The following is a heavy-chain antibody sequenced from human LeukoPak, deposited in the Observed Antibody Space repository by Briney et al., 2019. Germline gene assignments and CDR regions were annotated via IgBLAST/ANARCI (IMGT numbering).Heavy chain of an antibody. J-gene: IGHJ4*02. CDR1: GGSFSGYY. Sequence: SETLSLTCAVYGGSFSGYYWSWIRQPPGKGLEWIGEINHSGSTNYNPSLKSRVTISVDTSKNQFSLNLNSVTAADTAVYYCARGEIPDSSGSLYYFDYWGQGTLVTVSS. D-gene: IGHD3-22*01. V-gene: IGHV4-34*01. CDR3: ARGEIPDSSGSLYYFDY. CDR2: INHSGST.